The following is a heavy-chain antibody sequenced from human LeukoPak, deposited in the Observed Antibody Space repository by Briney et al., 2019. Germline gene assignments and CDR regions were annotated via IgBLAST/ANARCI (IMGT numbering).Heavy chain of an antibody. J-gene: IGHJ4*02. CDR2: IYYTGNT. Sequence: SETLSLTCTVSGGSISAYYWSWIRQPPGKGLEWDGFIYYTGNTNYNPSLKSRLTISVDTPKNQISLKVSSVTAADTAVYYCARHFDYWGQGTLVTVSS. CDR1: GGSISAYY. CDR3: ARHFDY. V-gene: IGHV4-59*08.